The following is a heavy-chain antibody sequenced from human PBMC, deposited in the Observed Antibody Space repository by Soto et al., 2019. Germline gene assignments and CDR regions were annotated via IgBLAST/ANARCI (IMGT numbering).Heavy chain of an antibody. Sequence: QVQLVQSGAEVKKPGASVKVSCKASGYTFTSYDINWVRQATGQGLEWMGWMNPNRGNTGYAPKFQGRVTKTRNTSISTAYIELSSLRSEDTAMYYCAREVGSRIDYWGQGTLVTVSS. CDR2: MNPNRGNT. CDR3: AREVGSRIDY. D-gene: IGHD6-13*01. J-gene: IGHJ4*02. CDR1: GYTFTSYD. V-gene: IGHV1-8*01.